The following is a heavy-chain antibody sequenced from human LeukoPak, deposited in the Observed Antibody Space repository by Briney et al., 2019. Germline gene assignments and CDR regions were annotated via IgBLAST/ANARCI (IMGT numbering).Heavy chain of an antibody. V-gene: IGHV4-34*01. CDR3: ARGRYCSSISCYYRIAYYFDY. CDR1: GGSFSGYY. D-gene: IGHD2-2*01. J-gene: IGHJ4*02. Sequence: WETLSLTCAVYGGSFSGYYWSWIRQPPGKGLEWIGEINHSGSTNYNPSLKSRVTISVDTSKNQFSLKLSSVTAADTAVYYCARGRYCSSISCYYRIAYYFDYWGQGTLVTVSS. CDR2: INHSGST.